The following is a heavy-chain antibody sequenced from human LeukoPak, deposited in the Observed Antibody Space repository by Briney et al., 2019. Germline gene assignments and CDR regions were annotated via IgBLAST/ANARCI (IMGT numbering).Heavy chain of an antibody. CDR2: ISYDGSNK. CDR1: GFTFSSYG. J-gene: IGHJ5*02. D-gene: IGHD6-19*01. V-gene: IGHV3-30*18. CDR3: AKDLLMPSMAVAGT. Sequence: GGSLRLSCAASGFTFSSYGMHWVRQAPGKGLEWVAVISYDGSNKYYADSVKGRFTISRDNSKNTLYLQMNSLRAEDTAVYYCAKDLLMPSMAVAGTWGQGTLVTVSS.